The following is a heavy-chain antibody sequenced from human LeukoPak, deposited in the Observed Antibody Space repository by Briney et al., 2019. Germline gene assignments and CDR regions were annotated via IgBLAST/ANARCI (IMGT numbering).Heavy chain of an antibody. J-gene: IGHJ4*02. V-gene: IGHV3-53*01. CDR1: GFTFSSYW. CDR2: IYSGGAI. CDR3: ARRPGN. D-gene: IGHD1-14*01. Sequence: GGSLRLSCAASGFTFSSYWMHWVRQAPGKGLEWVSLIYSGGAIRYADSVKGRFTISRDSSKNTLFLQMNDLTVEDTARYYCARRPGNWGQGILVTVSS.